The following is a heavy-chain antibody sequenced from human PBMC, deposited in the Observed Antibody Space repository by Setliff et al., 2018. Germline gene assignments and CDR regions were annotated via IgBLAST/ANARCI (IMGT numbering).Heavy chain of an antibody. D-gene: IGHD1-26*01. J-gene: IGHJ1*01. V-gene: IGHV3-23*01. CDR3: AKIGRGGTFDQFFQD. Sequence: PGGSLRLSCSASGFTFSTYAMNWVRQAPGKGLEWVSAISRSGDKTYYADSVKGRFIISRDNSDILYLQMNSLRAEDTAVYYCAKIGRGGTFDQFFQDWGHGTLVTVSS. CDR2: ISRSGDKT. CDR1: GFTFSTYA.